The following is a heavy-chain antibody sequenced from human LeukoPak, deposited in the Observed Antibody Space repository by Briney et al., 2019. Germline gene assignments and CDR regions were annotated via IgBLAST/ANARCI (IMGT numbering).Heavy chain of an antibody. CDR2: IYTSGST. V-gene: IGHV4-61*02. J-gene: IGHJ4*02. D-gene: IGHD6-19*01. CDR1: GCSISSGSYY. Sequence: SETLSLTCTVSGCSISSGSYYRSWIRQPAGKGLEWIGRIYTSGSTNYNPSLKSRVTISVDTSKNQFSLKMSSVTAAETDVYYCASGYSSGWSQYYYWGQGTLVTVSS. CDR3: ASGYSSGWSQYYY.